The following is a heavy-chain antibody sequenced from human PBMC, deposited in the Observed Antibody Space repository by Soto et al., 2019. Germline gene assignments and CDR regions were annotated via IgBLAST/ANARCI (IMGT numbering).Heavy chain of an antibody. CDR2: INPNNGGT. V-gene: IGHV1-2*02. Sequence: ASVKVSCKASGYTFTDYYMHWVRQAPGQGLEWMGWINPNNGGTNYAQKFQGRGTMTRDTSISTAYMELSRLRSDDTAVYYCARGKPYDSSGYTLLYYYYGMDVWGQGTKVTVSS. J-gene: IGHJ6*02. CDR1: GYTFTDYY. CDR3: ARGKPYDSSGYTLLYYYYGMDV. D-gene: IGHD3-22*01.